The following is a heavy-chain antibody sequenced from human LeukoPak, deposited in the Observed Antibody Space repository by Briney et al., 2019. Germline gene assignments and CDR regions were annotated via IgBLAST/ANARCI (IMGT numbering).Heavy chain of an antibody. Sequence: SETLSLTCTVSGGSISSYYWSWIRQPPGKGLEWIGYIYYSGSTNYNNPSLRSRVTISVDTSKNQFSLKLSSVTAADTAVYYCAGVPRDGYPHGAFDYWGQGTLVTVSS. J-gene: IGHJ4*02. CDR2: IYYSGST. CDR1: GGSISSYY. CDR3: AGVPRDGYPHGAFDY. D-gene: IGHD5-24*01. V-gene: IGHV4-59*01.